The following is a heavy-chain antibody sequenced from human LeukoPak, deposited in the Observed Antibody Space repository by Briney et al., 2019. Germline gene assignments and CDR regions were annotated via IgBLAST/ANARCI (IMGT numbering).Heavy chain of an antibody. D-gene: IGHD5-18*01. J-gene: IGHJ4*01. CDR3: ARNEDVTRGYHHAYHLYF. CDR1: GYSISSDYY. V-gene: IGHV4-38-2*02. CDR2: IFHNGNT. Sequence: SETLSLTCTVSGYSISSDYYWGWIRQPPGKGLEWIGNIFHNGNTYYNPSLKSRVTMSIDTSKKQFSLKLRTATAADTAVYYCARNEDVTRGYHHAYHLYFWGQGTLVPVSS.